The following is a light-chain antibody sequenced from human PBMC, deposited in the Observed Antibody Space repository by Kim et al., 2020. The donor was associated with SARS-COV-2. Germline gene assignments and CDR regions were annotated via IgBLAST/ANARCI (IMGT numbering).Light chain of an antibody. Sequence: QSVLTQPPSESGAPGQRVTISCTGSSSNLGAGYDVNWYQQLPGTVPKLLIYANSNRPSGVPGRFSGSKSGSSASLAITGLQAEDETDYYCQSYDSSLGGYVFGTGTKVTVL. CDR3: QSYDSSLGGYV. CDR1: SSNLGAGYD. V-gene: IGLV1-40*01. J-gene: IGLJ1*01. CDR2: ANS.